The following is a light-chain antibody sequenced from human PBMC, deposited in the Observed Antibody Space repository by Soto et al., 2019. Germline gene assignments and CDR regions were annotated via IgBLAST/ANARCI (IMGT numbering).Light chain of an antibody. CDR3: SSYTTSSNYV. Sequence: QSARTQPASVSGSHGQSITISCTGTSSDVGSYNFVSWYQQLPGKAPKLMIYEVSNRPSGVSNRFSGSKSGNTASLTISGLQAEDEADYYCSSYTTSSNYVFGSGTKLTVL. CDR1: SSDVGSYNF. J-gene: IGLJ1*01. V-gene: IGLV2-14*01. CDR2: EVS.